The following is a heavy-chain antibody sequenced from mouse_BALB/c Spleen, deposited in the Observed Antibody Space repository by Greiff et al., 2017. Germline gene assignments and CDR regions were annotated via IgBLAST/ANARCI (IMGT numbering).Heavy chain of an antibody. CDR3: ARHAGNHYFDY. CDR2: ISSGGGST. CDR1: GFAFSSYD. J-gene: IGHJ2*01. V-gene: IGHV5-12-1*01. Sequence: EVNVVESGGGLVKPGGSLKLSCAASGFAFSSYDMSWVRQTPEKRLEWVAYISSGGGSTYYPDTVKGRFTISRDNAKNTLYLQMSSLKSEDTAMYYCARHAGNHYFDYWGQGTTLTVSS. D-gene: IGHD2-1*01.